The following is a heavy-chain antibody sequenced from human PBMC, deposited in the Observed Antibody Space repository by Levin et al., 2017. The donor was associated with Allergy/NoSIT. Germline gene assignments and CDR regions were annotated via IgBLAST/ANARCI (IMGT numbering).Heavy chain of an antibody. V-gene: IGHV3-53*01. CDR1: GFNVTSNY. Sequence: GGFLRLSCAASGFNVTSNYMTWVRQAPGKGLEWVSVVYSGGNTYYADSVKGRFTISRDNSKTTLYLQMNSLRAEDTAVYYCARDGVGYRGAFDIWGQGTMVTVSS. D-gene: IGHD3-16*02. J-gene: IGHJ3*02. CDR2: VYSGGNT. CDR3: ARDGVGYRGAFDI.